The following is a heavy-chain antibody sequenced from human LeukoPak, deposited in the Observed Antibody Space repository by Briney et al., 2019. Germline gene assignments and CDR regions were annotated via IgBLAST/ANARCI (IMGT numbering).Heavy chain of an antibody. CDR2: LYAGGST. CDR3: VRGNGNVGGRLDP. V-gene: IGHV3-66*01. D-gene: IGHD1-1*01. J-gene: IGHJ5*02. Sequence: PGGSLRLSCTASGFTMSGIHMNWVRQAPGKGLDWVSGLYAGGSTYYAGSVTGRFTISRDDSKNMLYLQMTGLRVDDTAIYYCVRGNGNVGGRLDPWGQGAWVIVSS. CDR1: GFTMSGIH.